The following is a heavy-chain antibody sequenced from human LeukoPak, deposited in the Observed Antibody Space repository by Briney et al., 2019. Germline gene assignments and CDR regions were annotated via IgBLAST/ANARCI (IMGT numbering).Heavy chain of an antibody. CDR3: ARGGDTMVRGVIITGAFDI. J-gene: IGHJ3*02. D-gene: IGHD3-10*01. CDR1: GGSISSGDYY. CDR2: IYYSGST. V-gene: IGHV4-30-4*01. Sequence: SETLSLTRTVSGGSISSGDYYWSWIRQPPGKGLEWIGYIYYSGSTYYNPSLKSRVTISVDTSKNQFSLKLSSVTAADTAVYYCARGGDTMVRGVIITGAFDIWGQGTMVTVSS.